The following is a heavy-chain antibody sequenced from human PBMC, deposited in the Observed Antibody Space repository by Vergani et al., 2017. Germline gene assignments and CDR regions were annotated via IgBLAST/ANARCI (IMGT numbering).Heavy chain of an antibody. CDR1: VFTFSDYD. CDR2: ISYDGSNK. D-gene: IGHD3-9*01. V-gene: IGHV3-30-3*01. J-gene: IGHJ3*02. CDR3: AREGRDILTGYYNVYAFDI. Sequence: VQLVESGGGLVQPGGSLRLSCAASVFTFSDYDMHWVRQAPGKGLEWVAVISYDGSNKYYADSVKGRFTISRDNSKNTLYLQMNSLRAEDTAVYYCAREGRDILTGYYNVYAFDIWGQGTMVTVSS.